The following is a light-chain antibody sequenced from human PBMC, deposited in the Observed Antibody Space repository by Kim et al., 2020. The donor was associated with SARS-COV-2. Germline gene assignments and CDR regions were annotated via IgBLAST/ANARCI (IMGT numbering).Light chain of an antibody. CDR3: QAWDSSNVV. Sequence: SESPGPTASITCTGDKLGDKYACWYQQKPGQSPVLVIYQDSKRPSGIPERFSGSNSGNTATLTISGTQAMDEADYYCQAWDSSNVVFGGGTQLTVL. CDR1: KLGDKY. V-gene: IGLV3-1*01. CDR2: QDS. J-gene: IGLJ2*01.